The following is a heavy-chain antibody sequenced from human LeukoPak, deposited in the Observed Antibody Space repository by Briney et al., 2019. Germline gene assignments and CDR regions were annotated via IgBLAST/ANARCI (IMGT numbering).Heavy chain of an antibody. CDR1: GFTFTSRSA. V-gene: IGHV1-58*01. CDR2: IVVDSDNA. CDR3: AKSGTGYCSSTSCAGFDY. D-gene: IGHD2-2*01. J-gene: IGHJ4*02. Sequence: ASVKVSCKASGFTFTSRSAVQWVRQARGQRLEWIGWIVVDSDNANYAENFQERVTITRDMSASTSYMELNSLRAEDSAVYYCAKSGTGYCSSTSCAGFDYWGQGTLVTVSS.